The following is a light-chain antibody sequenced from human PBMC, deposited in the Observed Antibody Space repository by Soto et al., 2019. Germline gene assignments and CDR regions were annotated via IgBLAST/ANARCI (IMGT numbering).Light chain of an antibody. CDR2: LGS. Sequence: DSVRTQSPISLPVTPGEPASISCRSSQSLLHSNGYNYLDWYLQKPGQSPQLLIYLGSNRASGVPDRFSGSGSGTDFTLKISRVEAEDVGVYYCMQPLQSWPFGQGGKVAIK. J-gene: IGKJ1*01. CDR1: QSLLHSNGYNY. V-gene: IGKV2-28*01. CDR3: MQPLQSWP.